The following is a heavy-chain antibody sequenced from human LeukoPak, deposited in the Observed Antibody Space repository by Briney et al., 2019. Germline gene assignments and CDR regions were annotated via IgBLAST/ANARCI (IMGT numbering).Heavy chain of an antibody. D-gene: IGHD3-9*01. Sequence: PSETLSLTCTVSGGSINNYYWTWIRQPPGKGLEWIGYIFHSGSTHYNPSLKSRVTISLDTSKSHISLKLSSVTAADTAVYYCARYDLLPGSHDAFDIWGQGTMVTVSS. V-gene: IGHV4-59*08. J-gene: IGHJ3*02. CDR2: IFHSGST. CDR1: GGSINNYY. CDR3: ARYDLLPGSHDAFDI.